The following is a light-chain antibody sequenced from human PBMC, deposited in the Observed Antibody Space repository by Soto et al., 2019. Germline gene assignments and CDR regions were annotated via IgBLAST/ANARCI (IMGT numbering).Light chain of an antibody. J-gene: IGKJ1*01. Sequence: EIVLTQSPGTLSLSPGERATLSCRASQSLSSSFLAWYQQKPGQAPRLLIYGASSRATGIPDSFSGSGSGTDFTLTISRLEPEDLAVYCCQQYGSSPWTFGQGTKVEIK. CDR1: QSLSSSF. CDR2: GAS. CDR3: QQYGSSPWT. V-gene: IGKV3-20*01.